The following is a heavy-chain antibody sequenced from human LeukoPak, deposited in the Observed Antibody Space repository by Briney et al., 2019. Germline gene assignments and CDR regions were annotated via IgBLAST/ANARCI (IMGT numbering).Heavy chain of an antibody. V-gene: IGHV4-59*01. CDR3: ARGTYINSGLFDY. CDR1: GGSISGYS. J-gene: IGHJ4*03. Sequence: SETLSLTCTVSGGSISGYSWSWIRQPPGKGLEWIGHIYNSGSTDDNPSLKSRVTISVDTSKNQFSLKLSSVTAADTAVYYCARGTYINSGLFDYWGQGTTVTVSS. CDR2: IYNSGST. D-gene: IGHD4-11*01.